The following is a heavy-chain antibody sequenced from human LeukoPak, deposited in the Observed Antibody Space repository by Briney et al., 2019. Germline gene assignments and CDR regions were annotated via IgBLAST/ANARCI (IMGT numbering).Heavy chain of an antibody. CDR1: GGTFSSYA. J-gene: IGHJ5*02. CDR2: IIPILGIA. V-gene: IGHV1-69*04. D-gene: IGHD4-4*01. Sequence: SVKVSCKASGGTFSSYAISWVRQAPGQGLEWMGRIIPILGIANYAQKFQGRVTITADKSTSTAYMELSSLRSEDTAVYYCARLQYVDNWFDPWGQGTLVTVSS. CDR3: ARLQYVDNWFDP.